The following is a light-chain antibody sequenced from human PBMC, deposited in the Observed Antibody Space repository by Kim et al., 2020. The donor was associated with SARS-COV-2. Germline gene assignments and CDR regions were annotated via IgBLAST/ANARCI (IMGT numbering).Light chain of an antibody. V-gene: IGLV2-23*02. J-gene: IGLJ2*01. CDR2: EVN. Sequence: GQAITICCTGTSSDVGRYNLGCWYQQHPGKAPKLMSYEVNKWPSGVSNRVSGSRSGNAASLTISGLQAEDEADYYCSAYAGSSTLVFGGGTQLTVL. CDR1: SSDVGRYNL. CDR3: SAYAGSSTLV.